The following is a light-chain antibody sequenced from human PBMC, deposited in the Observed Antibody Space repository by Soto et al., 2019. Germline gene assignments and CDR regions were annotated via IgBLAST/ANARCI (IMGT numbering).Light chain of an antibody. V-gene: IGKV3-20*01. CDR1: QSVRRNN. J-gene: IGKJ1*01. Sequence: EIVLTQSPGTLSLSPGQRATLSCRASQSVRRNNLAWYQQKPGQAPRLLIFGASSRATGIPDRFSGSGSGTDFTLTITRLAREDFAVYYCQQYGNSPKTFGQGTKVDIK. CDR3: QQYGNSPKT. CDR2: GAS.